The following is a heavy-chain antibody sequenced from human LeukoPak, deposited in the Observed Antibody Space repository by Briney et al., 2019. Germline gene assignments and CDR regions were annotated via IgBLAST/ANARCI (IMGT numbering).Heavy chain of an antibody. CDR1: GFTFSSYW. CDR2: INSDGSST. J-gene: IGHJ6*03. Sequence: GGSLRLSCAASGFTFSSYWMHWVRQAPGKGLVWVSRINSDGSSTSYPDSVKGRFTISRDNAKNTLYLQMNSLRAEDTAVYYCASRRVDTAMGYYYYYMDVWGKGTTVTVSS. V-gene: IGHV3-74*01. D-gene: IGHD5-18*01. CDR3: ASRRVDTAMGYYYYYMDV.